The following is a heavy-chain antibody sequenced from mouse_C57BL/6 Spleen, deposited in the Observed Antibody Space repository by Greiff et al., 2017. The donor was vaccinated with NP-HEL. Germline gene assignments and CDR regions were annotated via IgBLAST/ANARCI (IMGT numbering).Heavy chain of an antibody. CDR3: ARFVNEAMDY. CDR1: GYTFTDYY. CDR2: INPNNGGT. V-gene: IGHV1-26*01. J-gene: IGHJ4*01. Sequence: VQLQQSGPELVKPGASVKISCKASGYTFTDYYMNWVKQSHGKSLEWIGDINPNNGGTSYNQKFKGKATLTVDKSSSTAYMELRSLTSEDSAVYYCARFVNEAMDYWGQGTSVTVSS.